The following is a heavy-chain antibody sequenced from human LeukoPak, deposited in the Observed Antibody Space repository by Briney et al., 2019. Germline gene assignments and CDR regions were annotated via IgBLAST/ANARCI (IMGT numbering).Heavy chain of an antibody. Sequence: GGSLRLSCVASGFTFSSYNMNWVRLAPGKGLEWDSSISSRSIYIYYADSVKGRFTISRDNAKSSLSLQMNSLRAEDTAVYYCARGHSNYGDYFDYWGQGTLVTVSS. D-gene: IGHD4-11*01. CDR2: ISSRSIYI. V-gene: IGHV3-21*01. J-gene: IGHJ4*02. CDR1: GFTFSSYN. CDR3: ARGHSNYGDYFDY.